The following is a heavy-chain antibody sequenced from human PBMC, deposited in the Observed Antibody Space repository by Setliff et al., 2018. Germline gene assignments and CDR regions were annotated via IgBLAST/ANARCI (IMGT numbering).Heavy chain of an antibody. CDR2: ISAYNGNT. V-gene: IGHV1-18*01. J-gene: IGHJ6*03. CDR1: GYTFITYG. CDR3: ARVFGSSSSPYNYYYYMDV. Sequence: GASVKVSCKASGYTFITYGVNWVRQAPGQGLEWMGWISAYNGNTKYSQKFQGRVTITRDTSASTAFMQLSSLSSEDTAVYYCARVFGSSSSPYNYYYYMDVWGKGTTVTVSS. D-gene: IGHD6-6*01.